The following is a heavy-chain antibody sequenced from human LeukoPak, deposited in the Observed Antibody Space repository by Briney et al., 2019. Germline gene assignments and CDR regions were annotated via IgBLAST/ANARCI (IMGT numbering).Heavy chain of an antibody. D-gene: IGHD3-22*01. J-gene: IGHJ4*02. V-gene: IGHV3-9*01. CDR1: GFTFDDYA. CDR2: ISWNSGSI. Sequence: GGSLRVSCAASGFTFDDYAMHWVRQAPGKGLEWVSGISWNSGSIGYADSVKGRFTISRDNAKNSLYLQMNSLRAEDTALYYCANAIYYCDSSGSLDYWGQGTLVTVSS. CDR3: ANAIYYCDSSGSLDY.